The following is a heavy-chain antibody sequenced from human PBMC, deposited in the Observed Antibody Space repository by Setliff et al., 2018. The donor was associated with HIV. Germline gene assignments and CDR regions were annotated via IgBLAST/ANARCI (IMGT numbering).Heavy chain of an antibody. CDR1: GGSVIKDNFY. CDR3: ARDPSRSGGIDH. V-gene: IGHV4-39*07. Sequence: PSETLSLTCSVSGGSVIKDNFYWGWIRQAPAKGLEWIGTLYDTGRTYYNPPLKSRVSIFVDTTKNEFSLNLKSVTAADTAVYYCARDPSRSGGIDHWGRGILVTVSS. D-gene: IGHD3-16*01. CDR2: LYDTGRT. J-gene: IGHJ4*02.